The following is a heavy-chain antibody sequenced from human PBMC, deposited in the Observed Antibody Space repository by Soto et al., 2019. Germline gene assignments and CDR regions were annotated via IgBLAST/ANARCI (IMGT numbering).Heavy chain of an antibody. D-gene: IGHD6-19*01. CDR1: GYTLPGYY. Sequence: SVKVTCKASGYTLPGYYMHWVRQAPGQGLEWMGWINPNSGGTKNAQKFQGWVTMTRDTSISTAYMELSRLKSDDPAVYYCARVPWQWLGGYAFDIGGKGKMFTVSS. CDR3: ARVPWQWLGGYAFDI. J-gene: IGHJ3*02. CDR2: INPNSGGT. V-gene: IGHV1-2*04.